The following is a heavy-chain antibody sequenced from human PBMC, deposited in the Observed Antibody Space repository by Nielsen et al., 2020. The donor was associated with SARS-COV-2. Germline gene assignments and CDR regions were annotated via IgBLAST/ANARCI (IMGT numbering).Heavy chain of an antibody. Sequence: SETLSLTCTVSGGSIGSMGYYWSWMRQLPGKGLEWAAYIYHTESASYNPSLKSRVTISVDTSKNQFSLKLSSVTAADTAVYYCAGGGYYYGMDVWGQGTTVTVSS. CDR3: AGGGYYYGMDV. D-gene: IGHD3-16*01. V-gene: IGHV4-61*08. CDR2: IYHTESA. CDR1: GGSIGSMGYY. J-gene: IGHJ6*02.